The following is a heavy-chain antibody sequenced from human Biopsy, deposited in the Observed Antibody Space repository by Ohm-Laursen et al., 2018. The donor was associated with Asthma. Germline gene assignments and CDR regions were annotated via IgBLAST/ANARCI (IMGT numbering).Heavy chain of an antibody. CDR3: ARGLRQSNWFDP. V-gene: IGHV3-53*01. CDR2: IYSGGTS. CDR1: GFTVSRDH. J-gene: IGHJ5*02. Sequence: SLRLSCTASGFTVSRDHMFWVRQAPGKGLEWVSVIYSGGTSDTADSVRGRFTISRDFYKNTLYLQMDSLRAEDTAVYYCARGLRQSNWFDPWGQGTLLTVFS. D-gene: IGHD6-19*01.